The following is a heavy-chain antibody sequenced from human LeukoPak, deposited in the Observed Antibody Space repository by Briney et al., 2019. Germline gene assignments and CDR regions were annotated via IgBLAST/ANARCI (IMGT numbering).Heavy chain of an antibody. V-gene: IGHV1-18*01. Sequence: ASVKVSCKASGYTFTSYGISWVRQAPGQGLEWMGWISAYNGNTNYAQKLQGRVTMTTDTSTSTAYMELRSLRSDDTAVYYCARDAGEMATVTGRGNYYYYYGMDVWGQGTTVTVSS. CDR1: GYTFTSYG. CDR2: ISAYNGNT. J-gene: IGHJ6*02. CDR3: ARDAGEMATVTGRGNYYYYYGMDV. D-gene: IGHD5-24*01.